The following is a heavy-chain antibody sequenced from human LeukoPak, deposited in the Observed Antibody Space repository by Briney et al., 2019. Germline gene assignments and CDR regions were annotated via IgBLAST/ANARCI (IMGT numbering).Heavy chain of an antibody. V-gene: IGHV4-61*02. CDR3: ARVLGLEWSKLMDV. CDR2: IYTSGST. J-gene: IGHJ6*04. CDR1: GGSISSSSYY. Sequence: SETLSLTCTVSGGSISSSSYYWSWIRQPAGKGLEWIGRIYTSGSTNYNPSLKSRVTISVDTSKNQFSLKLSSVTAADTAVYYCARVLGLEWSKLMDVWGKGTTVTVSS. D-gene: IGHD3-3*01.